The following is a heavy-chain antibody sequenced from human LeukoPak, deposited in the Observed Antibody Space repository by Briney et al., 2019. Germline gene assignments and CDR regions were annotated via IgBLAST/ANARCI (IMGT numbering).Heavy chain of an antibody. CDR2: IKQDVSEK. J-gene: IGHJ5*02. CDR3: ARDLDTSGYFSFFDP. Sequence: GGSLRLSCAASGFTFSTYWMSWVRQAPGKGLEWVANIKQDVSEKYYVDSVKGRFTISRDNAKNTLYLQMNSLRAEDTAVYYCARDLDTSGYFSFFDPWGQGALVTVSS. D-gene: IGHD3-22*01. CDR1: GFTFSTYW. V-gene: IGHV3-7*01.